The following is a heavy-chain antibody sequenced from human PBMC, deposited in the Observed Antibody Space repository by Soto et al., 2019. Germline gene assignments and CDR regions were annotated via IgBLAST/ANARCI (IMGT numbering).Heavy chain of an antibody. D-gene: IGHD2-2*01. CDR2: IKQDGSEK. J-gene: IGHJ6*03. CDR3: ARASSLSDYYYYYYMDV. V-gene: IGHV3-7*01. Sequence: GGSLRLSCAASGFTFSSYWMSWVRQAPGKGLEWVANIKQDGSEKYYVDSVKGRFTISRDNAKNSLYLQMNSLRAEDTAVYYCARASSLSDYYYYYYMDVWGKGTTVTVSS. CDR1: GFTFSSYW.